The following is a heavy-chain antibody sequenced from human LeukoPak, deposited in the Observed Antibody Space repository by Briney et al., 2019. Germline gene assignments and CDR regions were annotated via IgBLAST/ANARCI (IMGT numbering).Heavy chain of an antibody. V-gene: IGHV4-30-2*01. CDR3: ARTGLGYCSSTSCPGGDY. CDR2: IYHSGST. CDR1: GGSISSGGYY. D-gene: IGHD2-2*01. Sequence: PSQTLSLTCTVSGGSISSGGYYWSWIRQPPGKGLEWIGYIYHSGSTYYNPSLKSRVTISVDTSKNQFSLKLSSVTAADTAVYYCARTGLGYCSSTSCPGGDYWGQGTLVTVSS. J-gene: IGHJ4*02.